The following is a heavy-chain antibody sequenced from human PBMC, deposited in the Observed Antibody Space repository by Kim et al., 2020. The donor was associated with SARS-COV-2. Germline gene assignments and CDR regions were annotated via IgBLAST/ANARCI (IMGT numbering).Heavy chain of an antibody. CDR2: ISGSGGST. Sequence: GGSLRLSCAASGFTFSSYAMSWVRQAPGKGLEWVSAISGSGGSTYYADSVKGRFTISRDNSKNTLYLQMNSLRAEDTAVYHCAKVSVGYYYDSSGSHFDYWGQGTLVTVSS. V-gene: IGHV3-23*01. CDR3: AKVSVGYYYDSSGSHFDY. J-gene: IGHJ4*02. CDR1: GFTFSSYA. D-gene: IGHD3-22*01.